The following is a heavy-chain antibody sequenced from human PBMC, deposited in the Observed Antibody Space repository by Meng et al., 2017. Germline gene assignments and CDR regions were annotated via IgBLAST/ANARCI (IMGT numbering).Heavy chain of an antibody. J-gene: IGHJ6*02. CDR2: IWYDGSNK. D-gene: IGHD3-10*01. CDR3: AREGPAVRGPQNYYYSYGIDF. V-gene: IGHV3-33*01. Sequence: GRSLRLSCAASGFTFSSYGMHWVRQAPGKGLEWVAVIWYDGSNKYYSDSVKGRFTISRDNSKNTRYLQMNSLRAEYTAVYYCAREGPAVRGPQNYYYSYGIDFWGQGTMVTVSS. CDR1: GFTFSSYG.